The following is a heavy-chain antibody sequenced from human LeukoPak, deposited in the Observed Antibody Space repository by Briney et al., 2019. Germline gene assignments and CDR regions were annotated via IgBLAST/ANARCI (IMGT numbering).Heavy chain of an antibody. D-gene: IGHD6-6*01. CDR2: ITSSSSYI. V-gene: IGHV3-21*01. J-gene: IGHJ3*02. CDR3: ARDVFWSSSSSAFDI. CDR1: GVSISSSN. Sequence: PSETLSLTCTVSGVSISSSNSYWGWIRQPPGKGLEWVSSITSSSSYIYYADSVKGRFTISRDDAKNSLYLQMNSLRAEDTAVYYCARDVFWSSSSSAFDIWGQGTMVTVSS.